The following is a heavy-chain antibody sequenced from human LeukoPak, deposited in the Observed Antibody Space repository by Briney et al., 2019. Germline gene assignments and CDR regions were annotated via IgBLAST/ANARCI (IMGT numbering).Heavy chain of an antibody. D-gene: IGHD2-15*01. CDR2: ISGSGGST. Sequence: GGSLRLSCAASGFPLSSYAMSWVRQAPGKGLEWVSAISGSGGSTYYADSVKGRLTISRDNSKNTLYLQMNSLRAEDTAVYYCAKDRRGWFKYYFDYWGQGTLVTVSS. CDR1: GFPLSSYA. V-gene: IGHV3-23*01. CDR3: AKDRRGWFKYYFDY. J-gene: IGHJ4*02.